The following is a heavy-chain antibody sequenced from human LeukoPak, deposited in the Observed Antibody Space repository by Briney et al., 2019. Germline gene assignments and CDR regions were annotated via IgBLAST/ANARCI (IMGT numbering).Heavy chain of an antibody. V-gene: IGHV3-30*04. CDR2: ISYDGGNE. CDR1: GFSFSNYA. D-gene: IGHD3-22*01. Sequence: GRSLRLSCAASGFSFSNYAMHWVRQAPGKGLEWVAVISYDGGNEYYADSVKGRFTISRDNAKNSLYLQMNSLRAEDTAVYYCARDLRGSWGQGTLVTVSS. CDR3: ARDLRGS. J-gene: IGHJ5*02.